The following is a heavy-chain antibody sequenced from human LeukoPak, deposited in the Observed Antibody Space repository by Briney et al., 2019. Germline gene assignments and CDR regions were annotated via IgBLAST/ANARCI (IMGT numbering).Heavy chain of an antibody. D-gene: IGHD6-19*01. Sequence: PGGSLRLSCAASGFTFSSYGMHWVRQAPGKGLEWVAVIWYDGSRDYYVDFVKGRFTVSRDNSRNTLYLQMRNLRAEDTAVYYCATVRGSDWYMDYWGQGTLVTVSS. CDR3: ATVRGSDWYMDY. CDR2: IWYDGSRD. CDR1: GFTFSSYG. J-gene: IGHJ4*02. V-gene: IGHV3-33*01.